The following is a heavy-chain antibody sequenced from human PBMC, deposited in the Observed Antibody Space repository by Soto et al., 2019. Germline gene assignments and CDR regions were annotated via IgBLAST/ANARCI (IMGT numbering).Heavy chain of an antibody. CDR3: ARDRAVAFLYYYYYYGMDV. CDR1: GFTFSSYA. D-gene: IGHD6-19*01. Sequence: PGGSLRLSCAASGFTFSSYAMHWVRQAPGKGLEWVAVISYDGSNKYYADSVKGRFTISRDNSKNTLYLQMNGLRAEDTAVYYCARDRAVAFLYYYYYYGMDVWGQGTTVTVSS. CDR2: ISYDGSNK. V-gene: IGHV3-30-3*01. J-gene: IGHJ6*02.